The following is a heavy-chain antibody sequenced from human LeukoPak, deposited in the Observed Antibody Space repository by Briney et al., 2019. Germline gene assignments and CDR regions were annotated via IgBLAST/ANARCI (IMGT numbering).Heavy chain of an antibody. CDR1: GFTFDDYG. J-gene: IGHJ6*03. D-gene: IGHD1-26*01. V-gene: IGHV3-20*04. Sequence: GGSLRLSCAASGFTFDDYGMSWVRQAPGKGLEWVSGINWNGGSTGYADSVKGRFTISRDNAKNSLYLQMNSLRAEDTALYYCARDRGIVGATTILRYYYYYMDVWGKGTTVTVSS. CDR3: ARDRGIVGATTILRYYYYYMDV. CDR2: INWNGGST.